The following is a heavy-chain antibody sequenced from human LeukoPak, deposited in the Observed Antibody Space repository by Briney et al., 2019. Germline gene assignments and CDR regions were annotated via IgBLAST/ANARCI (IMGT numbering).Heavy chain of an antibody. D-gene: IGHD2-2*01. CDR1: GLTFNNAW. V-gene: IGHV3-15*01. Sequence: GESLKISCAASGLTFNNAWRSWVRQAPGKGLEWVGRFKSKTDGGTTDYAAAVKGRFTISRDDSKNTLYLQMNSLKTEDTAVYYCTTTLYCSSSSCYRYFQHWGQGTLVTVSS. CDR3: TTTLYCSSSSCYRYFQH. J-gene: IGHJ1*01. CDR2: FKSKTDGGTT.